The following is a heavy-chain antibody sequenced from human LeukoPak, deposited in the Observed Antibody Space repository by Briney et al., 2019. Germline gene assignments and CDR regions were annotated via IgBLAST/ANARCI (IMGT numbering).Heavy chain of an antibody. J-gene: IGHJ4*02. CDR2: INHSGST. CDR3: ARARPRSGLGY. D-gene: IGHD3-3*01. CDR1: GFTFSDYY. Sequence: LRLSCAASGFTFSDYYMSWIRQPPGKGLEWIGEINHSGSTNYNPSLKSRVTISVDTSKNQFSLKLSSVTAADTAVYYCARARPRSGLGYWGQGTLVTVSS. V-gene: IGHV4-34*01.